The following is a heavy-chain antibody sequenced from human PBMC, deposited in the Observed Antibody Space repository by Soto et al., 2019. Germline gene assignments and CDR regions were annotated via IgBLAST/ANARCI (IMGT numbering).Heavy chain of an antibody. CDR2: ISGSGPTT. V-gene: IGHV3-23*01. CDR1: GFTFSSYA. Sequence: EVQLLESGGGLVQPGGSLRLSCAASGFTFSSYAMSWVRQASGKGLGWVLAISGSGPTTYYAGSVKGRFTISRDNSKSTLYLQMNSLRAEDSAVYYCARFFAETGGSSGWPWSFHFWGQGTLVTVSS. D-gene: IGHD6-25*01. CDR3: ARFFAETGGSSGWPWSFHF. J-gene: IGHJ4*02.